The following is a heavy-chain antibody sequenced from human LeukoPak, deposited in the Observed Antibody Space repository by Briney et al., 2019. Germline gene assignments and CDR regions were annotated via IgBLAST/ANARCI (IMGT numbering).Heavy chain of an antibody. V-gene: IGHV7-4-1*02. CDR2: IDTNTGSP. D-gene: IGHD3-22*01. Sequence: ASVKVSCKASGYTFITYPINWVRQAPGQGLEWMGWIDTNTGSPTYAQGLTGRFVFSLDTSVSTAFLQINSLKAEDTAQYYCVRGIDTTGYFNYWGQGTLVTVSS. CDR1: GYTFITYP. CDR3: VRGIDTTGYFNY. J-gene: IGHJ4*02.